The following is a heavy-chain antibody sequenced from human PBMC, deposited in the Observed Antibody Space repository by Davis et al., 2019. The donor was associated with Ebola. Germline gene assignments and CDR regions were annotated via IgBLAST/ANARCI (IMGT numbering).Heavy chain of an antibody. Sequence: ASVKVPCKASGYTFTRYALNWVRQAPGQGLEWMGWVNTNTGNPTYAQGFTGRFVFSLDTSVSTAYLQISSLKAEDTAVYYCARERNVQIVYSISDFWGQGTLVTVSS. CDR2: VNTNTGNP. D-gene: IGHD2-8*01. J-gene: IGHJ4*02. CDR1: GYTFTRYA. V-gene: IGHV7-4-1*02. CDR3: ARERNVQIVYSISDF.